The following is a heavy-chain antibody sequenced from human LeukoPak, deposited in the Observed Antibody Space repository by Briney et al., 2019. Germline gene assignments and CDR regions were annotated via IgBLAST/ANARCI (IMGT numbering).Heavy chain of an antibody. CDR3: ARRGYSYGYTPRKFHFDY. V-gene: IGHV4-59*12. Sequence: SETLSLTCTVSGGSISSYYWSWIRQPPGKGLEWIGYIYYSGSTNYNPSLKSRVTISVDTSKNQFSLKLSSVTAADTAVYYCARRGYSYGYTPRKFHFDYWGQGTLVTVSS. CDR1: GGSISSYY. D-gene: IGHD5-18*01. J-gene: IGHJ4*02. CDR2: IYYSGST.